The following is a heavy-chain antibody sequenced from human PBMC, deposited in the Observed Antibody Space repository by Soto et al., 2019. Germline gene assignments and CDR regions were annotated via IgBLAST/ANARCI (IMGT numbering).Heavy chain of an antibody. Sequence: GESLKISCQGSGYSFANYWIAWVRQMPGKGLEWVGVIYPGDSDTGYSPSFRGQATISADKSISHVYLQWSSLKASDTAMYYCARNRLRQYYYGMDVWGQGTTVTVSS. V-gene: IGHV5-51*01. J-gene: IGHJ6*02. CDR2: IYPGDSDT. D-gene: IGHD3-10*01. CDR1: GYSFANYW. CDR3: ARNRLRQYYYGMDV.